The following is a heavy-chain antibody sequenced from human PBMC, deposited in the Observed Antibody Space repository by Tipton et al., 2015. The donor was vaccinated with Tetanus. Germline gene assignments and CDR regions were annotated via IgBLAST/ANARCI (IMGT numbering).Heavy chain of an antibody. J-gene: IGHJ1*01. D-gene: IGHD2-8*02. CDR1: GDSMTRYY. CDR3: AGVTAQRTELYFEH. Sequence: TLSLTCTGSGDSMTRYYWSWIRQPPGKGLEWVGYVYYTGDTNYNPSLKSRVTISMDRSENQISLKMTSVTAADTAVYYCAGVTAQRTELYFEHWGQGTQVTVSS. V-gene: IGHV4-59*01. CDR2: VYYTGDT.